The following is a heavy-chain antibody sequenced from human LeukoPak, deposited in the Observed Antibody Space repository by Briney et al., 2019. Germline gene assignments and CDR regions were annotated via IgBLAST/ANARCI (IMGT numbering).Heavy chain of an antibody. J-gene: IGHJ3*02. Sequence: GGSLRLSCAASGFTFSSYAMTWVRQAPGKGLEWFSAISGSGGSTYYADSVKGRFTISRDNSKSMLYLQMNSLRAEDTAVYYCAKDRFWSGSSDAFDIWGQGTMVTVSS. V-gene: IGHV3-23*01. CDR2: ISGSGGST. CDR1: GFTFSSYA. CDR3: AKDRFWSGSSDAFDI. D-gene: IGHD3-3*01.